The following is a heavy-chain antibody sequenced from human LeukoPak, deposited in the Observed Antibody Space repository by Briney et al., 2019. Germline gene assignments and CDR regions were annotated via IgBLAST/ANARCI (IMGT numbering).Heavy chain of an antibody. V-gene: IGHV3-9*01. D-gene: IGHD3-3*01. CDR2: ISWNSGSI. CDR3: AKDITPIYDFWSGSDFDY. J-gene: IGHJ4*02. Sequence: GGSLRLSCAASGFTFDDYAMHWVRQAPGKGLEWVSDISWNSGSIGYADSVKGRFTISRDNAKNSLYLQMNSLRAEDTALYYCAKDITPIYDFWSGSDFDYWGQGTLVTVSS. CDR1: GFTFDDYA.